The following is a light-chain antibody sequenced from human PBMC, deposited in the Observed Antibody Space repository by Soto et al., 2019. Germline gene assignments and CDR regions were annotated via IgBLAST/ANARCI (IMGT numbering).Light chain of an antibody. J-gene: IGKJ5*01. V-gene: IGKV3-15*01. CDR3: QQYNNWPPIT. CDR2: GAS. Sequence: ETVMTQSPATLSVSPGEGATLSCRASQSVSINLAWYQQKPGQAPRLLIYGASTRATGIPARCSGSGSGTEFTLPISSLQSEDFAVYYCQQYNNWPPITFGQGTRLEIK. CDR1: QSVSIN.